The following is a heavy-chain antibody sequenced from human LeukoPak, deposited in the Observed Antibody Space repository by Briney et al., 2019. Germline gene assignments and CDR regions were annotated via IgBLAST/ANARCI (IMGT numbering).Heavy chain of an antibody. V-gene: IGHV3-23*01. Sequence: GGSLRLSCAASGFTFSSYAMSWVRQAPGKGLEWVSGISDSGDNTYYADSLKARFTISRDNSKSTLYLQMNTLRAEDTAVYYCASHLVGPTSWLDYWGQGTLVTVSS. CDR1: GFTFSSYA. CDR3: ASHLVGPTSWLDY. D-gene: IGHD1-26*01. CDR2: ISDSGDNT. J-gene: IGHJ4*02.